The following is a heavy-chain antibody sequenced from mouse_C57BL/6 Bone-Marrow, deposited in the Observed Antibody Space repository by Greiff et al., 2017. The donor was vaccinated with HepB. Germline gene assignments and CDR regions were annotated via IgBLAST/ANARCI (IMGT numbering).Heavy chain of an antibody. V-gene: IGHV1-7*01. CDR2: INPSSGYT. Sequence: VQLQESGAELAKPGASVKLSCKASGYTFTSYWMHWVNQRPGQGLEWIGYINPSSGYTKYNQKFKDKATLTADKSSSTAYMQLSSLTYEDSAVYYCAPPLTGPEGYAMDYWGQGTSVTVSS. CDR1: GYTFTSYW. J-gene: IGHJ4*01. CDR3: APPLTGPEGYAMDY. D-gene: IGHD4-1*01.